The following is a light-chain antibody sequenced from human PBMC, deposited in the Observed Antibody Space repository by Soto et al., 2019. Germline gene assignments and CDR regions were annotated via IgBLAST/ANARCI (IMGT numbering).Light chain of an antibody. CDR2: KIS. CDR1: QSLEDSDGNSY. CDR3: MQATQFPWT. Sequence: IVMPQTPLSSAVTLGQPASISCRSSQSLEDSDGNSYLSWLHQRPGQPPRLLIYKISNRLSGVPDRFSGSGAGTVFTLRISRVEADDVGLYYCMQATQFPWTFGQGTRVEIK. V-gene: IGKV2-24*01. J-gene: IGKJ1*01.